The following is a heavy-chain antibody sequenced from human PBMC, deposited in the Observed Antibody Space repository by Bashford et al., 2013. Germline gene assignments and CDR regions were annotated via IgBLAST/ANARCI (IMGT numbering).Heavy chain of an antibody. V-gene: IGHV3-7*03. Sequence: YYVDSVKGRFTISRDNAKISLYLQMNSLTVEDTAVYYCARDGPARSGQVYWGQGTLVTVSS. CDR3: ARDGPARSGQVY. D-gene: IGHD3-3*01. J-gene: IGHJ4*02.